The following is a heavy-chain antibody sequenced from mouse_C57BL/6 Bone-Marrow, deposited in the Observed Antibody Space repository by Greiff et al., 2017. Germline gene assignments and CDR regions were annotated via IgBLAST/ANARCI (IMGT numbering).Heavy chain of an antibody. D-gene: IGHD2-12*01. Sequence: QVQLQQPGAELVKPGASVKMSCKASGYTFTSYWITWVKQRPGQGLEWIGDIYPGSGSTNYNEKFKSKATLTVDTSSSTAYMQLSSLTSEDSSVYYCASSGYPYSFAFDYWGQGTTLTVSS. CDR1: GYTFTSYW. V-gene: IGHV1-55*01. CDR3: ASSGYPYSFAFDY. CDR2: IYPGSGST. J-gene: IGHJ2*01.